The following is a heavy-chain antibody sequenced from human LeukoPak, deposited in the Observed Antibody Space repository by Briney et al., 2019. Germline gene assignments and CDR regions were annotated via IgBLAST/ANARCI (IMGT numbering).Heavy chain of an antibody. J-gene: IGHJ6*03. CDR3: AKDGDFWSGYYFHYYYMDV. D-gene: IGHD3-3*01. V-gene: IGHV3-23*01. Sequence: GGSLRLSCAVSGISLSNYGMSWVRQAPGKGLEWVSAISGSGGSTYYADSVKGRFTISRDNSKNTLYLQMNSLRAEDTAVYYCAKDGDFWSGYYFHYYYMDVWGKGTTVTVSS. CDR2: ISGSGGST. CDR1: GISLSNYG.